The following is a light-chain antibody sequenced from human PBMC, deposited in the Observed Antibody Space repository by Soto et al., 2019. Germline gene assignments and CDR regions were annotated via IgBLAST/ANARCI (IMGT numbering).Light chain of an antibody. CDR3: QQYYNWPYT. CDR2: GAS. CDR1: QSLSGN. Sequence: EIVMTQSPATLSVSPGERATLSCRASQSLSGNLAWYQRKPGQSPSLLIYGASKRATGVPVRFSASGSGADFTLTITSLQSEDFAVYYCQQYYNWPYTFGQGTKLEIK. J-gene: IGKJ2*01. V-gene: IGKV3-15*01.